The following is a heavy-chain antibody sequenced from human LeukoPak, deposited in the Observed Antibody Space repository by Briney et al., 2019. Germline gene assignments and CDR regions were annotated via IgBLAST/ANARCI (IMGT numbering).Heavy chain of an antibody. CDR1: GFTFSSYD. V-gene: IGHV3-13*01. J-gene: IGHJ4*01. CDR3: ARVSGWYRGGSDY. CDR2: IGTAGDT. Sequence: GGSLRLSCAASGFTFSSYDMHWVRQATGKGLEWVSAIGTAGDTYYPGSVKGRFTISRDNSKNTLYLQMNSLRAEDTAVYYCARVSGWYRGGSDYWGQGTLVTVSS. D-gene: IGHD6-19*01.